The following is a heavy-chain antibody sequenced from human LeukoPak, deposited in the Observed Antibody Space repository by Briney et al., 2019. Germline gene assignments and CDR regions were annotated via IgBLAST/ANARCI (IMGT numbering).Heavy chain of an antibody. CDR2: IIPIFGTA. D-gene: IGHD2-15*01. V-gene: IGHV1-69*05. CDR3: ARGGYCSGGSCSPYYFDY. CDR1: GGTFSSYA. Sequence: SVKVSCKASGGTFSSYANSWVRQAPGQGLEWMGRIIPIFGTANYAQKFQGRVTITTDESTSTAYMELSSLRSEDTAVYYCARGGYCSGGSCSPYYFDYWGQGTLVTVSS. J-gene: IGHJ4*02.